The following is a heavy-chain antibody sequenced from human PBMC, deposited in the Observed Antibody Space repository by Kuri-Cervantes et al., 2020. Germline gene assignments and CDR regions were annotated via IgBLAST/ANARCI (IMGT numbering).Heavy chain of an antibody. D-gene: IGHD6-13*01. CDR1: GCPISSSSYY. J-gene: IGHJ6*02. V-gene: IGHV4-39*01. CDR3: AGSSSSWYGLPGGMDV. Sequence: SETLSPPCTVSGCPISSSSYYWGWIRQPPGKGLEWIGSIYYSGSTNYNPSLESRVTISVDTSKNQFSLKLSSVTAADTAVYYCAGSSSSWYGLPGGMDVWGQGTTVTVSS. CDR2: IYYSGST.